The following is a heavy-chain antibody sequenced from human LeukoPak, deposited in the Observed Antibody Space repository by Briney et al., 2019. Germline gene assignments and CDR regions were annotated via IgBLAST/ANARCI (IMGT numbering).Heavy chain of an antibody. CDR1: GGSISSGSYY. CDR2: IYYSGST. J-gene: IGHJ4*02. V-gene: IGHV4-61*01. Sequence: SETLSLTCTVSGGSISSGSYYWRWIRQPPGKGLEWIGYIYYSGSTNYNPSLKSRVTISVDTSKNQFSLKLSSVTAADTAVYYCASGRYCSGGSCPFDYWGQGTLVTVSS. CDR3: ASGRYCSGGSCPFDY. D-gene: IGHD2-15*01.